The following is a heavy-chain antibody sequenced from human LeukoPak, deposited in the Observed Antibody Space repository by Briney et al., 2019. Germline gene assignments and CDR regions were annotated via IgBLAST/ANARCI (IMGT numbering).Heavy chain of an antibody. V-gene: IGHV3-74*01. Sequence: PGGSLRLSCAAPGFTFSSPWMHWDRQAPGKGLVWVARINGDGSSIRYADSVKGRFTISRDNAKNTLFLQMNSLRVEDTAVYSCARELVIRAGDYFDNWGQGTLVTVSS. J-gene: IGHJ4*02. CDR1: GFTFSSPW. CDR3: ARELVIRAGDYFDN. D-gene: IGHD2-2*01. CDR2: INGDGSSI.